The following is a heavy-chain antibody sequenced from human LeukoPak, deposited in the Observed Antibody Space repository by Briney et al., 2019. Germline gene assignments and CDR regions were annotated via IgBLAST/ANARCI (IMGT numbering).Heavy chain of an antibody. Sequence: SETLSLTCTVHGGSFRGYSWTWIRQPPGKGLEWIGEIDHSGSAKDNSSLKSRLTMSVDTSTNQVSLNLKAVTAADAAVYYCARGLELWFEGTGPWLDARGQGTLVRVSS. CDR2: IDHSGSA. J-gene: IGHJ5*02. CDR3: ARGLELWFEGTGPWLDA. CDR1: GGSFRGYS. D-gene: IGHD3-10*01. V-gene: IGHV4-34*01.